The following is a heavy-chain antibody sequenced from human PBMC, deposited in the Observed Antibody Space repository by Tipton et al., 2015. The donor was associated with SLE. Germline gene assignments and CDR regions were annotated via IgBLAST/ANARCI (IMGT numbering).Heavy chain of an antibody. V-gene: IGHV4-34*01. CDR1: GGSFSDYF. J-gene: IGHJ5*02. D-gene: IGHD3-3*01. CDR2: VNHSGST. Sequence: TLSLTCAVYGGSFSDYFWTWIRQSPGKGLEWIGDVNHSGSTDYHPSLKSRVTMSVDTSKNQFSLKLTSVTAADTALYYCARCSIFGVERGSVDAWGQGSLLA. CDR3: ARCSIFGVERGSVDA.